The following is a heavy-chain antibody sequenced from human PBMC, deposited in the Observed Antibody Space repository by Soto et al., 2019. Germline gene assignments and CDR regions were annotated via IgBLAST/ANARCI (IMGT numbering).Heavy chain of an antibody. D-gene: IGHD3-22*01. CDR3: ARYHITMIVLAPDY. Sequence: GGSLRLSCAASGFTFSSYAMHWVRQAPGKGLEWVAVISYDGSNKYYADSVKGRFTISRDNSKNTLYLQMNSLRAEDTAVYYCARYHITMIVLAPDYWGQGPLVTVSS. V-gene: IGHV3-30-3*01. J-gene: IGHJ4*02. CDR2: ISYDGSNK. CDR1: GFTFSSYA.